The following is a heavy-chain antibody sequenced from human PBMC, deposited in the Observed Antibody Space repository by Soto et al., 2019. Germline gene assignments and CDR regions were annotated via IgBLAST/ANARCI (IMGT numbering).Heavy chain of an antibody. CDR2: IYYSGST. J-gene: IGHJ4*02. V-gene: IGHV4-59*08. D-gene: IGHD5-18*01. Sequence: TLSLTCIVSGGSISNYYWSWIRQPPGKGLEWIGYIYYSGSTNYNPSLTSRVTISVDTSKNQFSLKLSSVTAADTAVYYCARHRYSYGVYYFDYWGQGTLVTVS. CDR3: ARHRYSYGVYYFDY. CDR1: GGSISNYY.